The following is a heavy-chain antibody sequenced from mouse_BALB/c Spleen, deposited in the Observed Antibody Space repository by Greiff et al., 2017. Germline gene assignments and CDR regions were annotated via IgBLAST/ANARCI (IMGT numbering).Heavy chain of an antibody. V-gene: IGHV1S41*01. D-gene: IGHD3-1*01. J-gene: IGHJ4*01. CDR1: GYTFTSYW. CDR2: IAPGSGST. CDR3: ARSGTGAGHYYAMDY. Sequence: DLVKPGASVKLSCKASGYTFTSYWINWIKQRPGPGLEWIGRIAPGSGSTYYNEMFKGKATLTVDTSSSTAYIQLSSLSSEDSAVYFCARSGTGAGHYYAMDYWGQGTSVTVSS.